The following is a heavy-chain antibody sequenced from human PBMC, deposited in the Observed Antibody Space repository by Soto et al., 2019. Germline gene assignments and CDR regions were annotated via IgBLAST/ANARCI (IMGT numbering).Heavy chain of an antibody. Sequence: ASVKVSCKVSGYTLTELSMHWVRQAPGKGLEWMGGFDPEDGETIYAQKFQGRVTMTEDTSTDTAYMELSSLRSEDTAVYYYATGTRTIDAFDIWGQGTMVTVSS. J-gene: IGHJ3*02. CDR1: GYTLTELS. V-gene: IGHV1-24*01. CDR3: ATGTRTIDAFDI. CDR2: FDPEDGET. D-gene: IGHD1-7*01.